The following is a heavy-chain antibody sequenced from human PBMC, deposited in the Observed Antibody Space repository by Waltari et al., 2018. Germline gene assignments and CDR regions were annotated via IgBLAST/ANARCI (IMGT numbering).Heavy chain of an antibody. Sequence: QVQLVQSGAEVKKPGASVQVSCKASGYTFTTYVVHWLRQAPGHSLEWLGRINPGSGNTRYSERFQGRLTINRDTSANTVYINPSSLRSEDSAMYFCARDRDTHGYFESWGQGTLVTVSS. CDR3: ARDRDTHGYFES. CDR2: INPGSGNT. V-gene: IGHV1-3*01. J-gene: IGHJ4*02. D-gene: IGHD3-10*01. CDR1: GYTFTTYV.